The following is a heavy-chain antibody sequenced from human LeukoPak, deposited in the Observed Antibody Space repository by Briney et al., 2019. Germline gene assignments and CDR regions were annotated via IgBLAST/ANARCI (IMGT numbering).Heavy chain of an antibody. CDR3: ARDSHGMVRGVMVY. D-gene: IGHD3-10*01. J-gene: IGHJ4*02. Sequence: ASXKVSCKASGYTFTSYGISWVRQAPGQGLEWMGWISAYNGNTNYAQKLQGRVTMTTDTSTSTACMELRSLRSDDTAVYYCARDSHGMVRGVMVYWGQETLVTVSS. CDR2: ISAYNGNT. CDR1: GYTFTSYG. V-gene: IGHV1-18*01.